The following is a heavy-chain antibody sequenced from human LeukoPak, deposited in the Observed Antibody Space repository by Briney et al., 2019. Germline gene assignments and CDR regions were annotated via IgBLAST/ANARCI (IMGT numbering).Heavy chain of an antibody. CDR3: GRDPRGYYDFWGGYTHDAFDI. Sequence: GGSLRLSCAASGFTFSSYWMSWVRQAPGKGLEWVANIKQDGSEKYYVDSVKGRFTISRDNAKNSLYLQMNSLRAEDTAVYYCGRDPRGYYDFWGGYTHDAFDIWGQGTMVTVSS. CDR2: IKQDGSEK. J-gene: IGHJ3*02. CDR1: GFTFSSYW. V-gene: IGHV3-7*01. D-gene: IGHD3-3*01.